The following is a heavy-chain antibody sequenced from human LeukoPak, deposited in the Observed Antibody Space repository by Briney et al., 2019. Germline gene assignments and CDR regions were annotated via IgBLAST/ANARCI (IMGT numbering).Heavy chain of an antibody. CDR1: RGSVSSYY. D-gene: IGHD2-2*01. Sequence: SETLSLTCTVSRGSVSSYYWSWIRQPPGKGLEWIGYIYYSGSTNYNPSLKSRVTMSVDTSKNQFSLKLTSVTAADTAVYYCARVSPRRQLLLSVWGQGTLVTVSS. V-gene: IGHV4-59*02. CDR3: ARVSPRRQLLLSV. J-gene: IGHJ4*02. CDR2: IYYSGST.